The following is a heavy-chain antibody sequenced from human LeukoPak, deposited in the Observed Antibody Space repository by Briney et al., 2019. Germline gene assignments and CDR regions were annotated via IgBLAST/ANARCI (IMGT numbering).Heavy chain of an antibody. CDR1: GYSFTNYG. CDR2: ISGENGNI. D-gene: IGHD3-16*01. V-gene: IGHV1-18*04. J-gene: IGHJ4*02. Sequence: ASVKVFCKTSGYSFTNYGVSWVRQAPGQGLEWMGWISGENGNINYAQKFQGRVTMTTDTAARIAYMELRSLRSDDTAVYYCARWGVHGTTTFCFDYWSQGSLVTVSS. CDR3: ARWGVHGTTTFCFDY.